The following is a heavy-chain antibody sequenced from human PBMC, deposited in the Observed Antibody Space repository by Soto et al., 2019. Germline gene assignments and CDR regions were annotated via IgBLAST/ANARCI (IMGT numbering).Heavy chain of an antibody. D-gene: IGHD4-17*01. CDR3: AAHLKTTVTAYWYFDL. CDR1: GGSFSGYY. Sequence: ETLSLTCAVYGGSFSGYYWSWIRQPPGKGLEWIGEINHSGSTNFNPSPKSRVSISVDTSKKQFSLKLSSVTAADTAVYYCAAHLKTTVTAYWYFDLWGRGTLVTVSS. V-gene: IGHV4-34*01. J-gene: IGHJ2*01. CDR2: INHSGST.